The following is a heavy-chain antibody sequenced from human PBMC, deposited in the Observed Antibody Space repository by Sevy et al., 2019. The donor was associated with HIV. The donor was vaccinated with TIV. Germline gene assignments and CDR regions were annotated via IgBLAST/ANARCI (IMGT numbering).Heavy chain of an antibody. D-gene: IGHD6-19*01. CDR2: LDNSGDNT. J-gene: IGHJ4*02. Sequence: GGSLRLSCAASGFTFDNYAMTWVRQTPGKGLEWVSILDNSGDNTYNTDSVKGRFTISRDNSKNPLYLQMDSLRAEDTAIYYCAKAGGGWNYFDYSGQGTLVTVSS. V-gene: IGHV3-23*01. CDR1: GFTFDNYA. CDR3: AKAGGGWNYFDY.